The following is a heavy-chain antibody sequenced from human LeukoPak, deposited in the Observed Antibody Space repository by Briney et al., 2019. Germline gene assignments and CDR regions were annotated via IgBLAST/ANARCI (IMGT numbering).Heavy chain of an antibody. CDR1: GYTFTSYY. CDR3: ARSGFGNGFDI. Sequence: GASVKVSCKASGYTFTSYYMHWVRQAPGQGLEWMGIINPGGGSTSYAQKFQGRVTMTRDMSTSTVYMELSSLRSEDTAVYYCARSGFGNGFDIWGQGTMVTVSS. V-gene: IGHV1-46*01. J-gene: IGHJ3*02. CDR2: INPGGGST. D-gene: IGHD4-23*01.